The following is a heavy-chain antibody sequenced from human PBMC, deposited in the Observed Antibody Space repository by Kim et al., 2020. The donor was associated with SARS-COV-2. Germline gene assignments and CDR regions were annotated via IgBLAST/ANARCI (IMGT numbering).Heavy chain of an antibody. CDR2: IIPILGIA. D-gene: IGHD3-22*01. J-gene: IGHJ4*02. CDR1: GGTFSSYA. CDR3: ARSPSNYYDSSGSYYFDY. V-gene: IGHV1-69*04. Sequence: SVKVSCKASGGTFSSYAISWVRQAPGQGLEWMGRIIPILGIANYAQKFQGRVTITADKSTSTAYMELSSLRSEDTAVYYCARSPSNYYDSSGSYYFDYWGQGTLVTVSS.